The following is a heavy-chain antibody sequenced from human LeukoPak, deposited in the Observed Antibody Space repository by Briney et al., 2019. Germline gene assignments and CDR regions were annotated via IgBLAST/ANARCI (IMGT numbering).Heavy chain of an antibody. CDR2: IYYSGST. CDR3: ARVKKYTTSGPTDP. D-gene: IGHD6-13*01. Sequence: PSETLSLTCTVSGGSISSSSYYWGWFRQPPGKGLEWIGSIYYSGSTYYNPSLRSRVTISVDTSKNQFSLKLSSVTAADTAVYYCARVKKYTTSGPTDPWGQGTLVTVSS. J-gene: IGHJ5*02. V-gene: IGHV4-39*07. CDR1: GGSISSSSYY.